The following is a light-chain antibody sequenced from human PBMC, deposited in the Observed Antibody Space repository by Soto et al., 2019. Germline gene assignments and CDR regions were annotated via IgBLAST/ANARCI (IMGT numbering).Light chain of an antibody. CDR2: GAS. J-gene: IGKJ1*01. V-gene: IGKV3D-15*01. Sequence: EIVMTQSPATLSVSPGERATLSCRASQSVSSNLAWYQQKSGQAPRLLIYGASTRATGIPARFSGSGSGTEFTLTISSLQSEDFAVYYCQQYNNWPPWTFGQGTKVEIE. CDR3: QQYNNWPPWT. CDR1: QSVSSN.